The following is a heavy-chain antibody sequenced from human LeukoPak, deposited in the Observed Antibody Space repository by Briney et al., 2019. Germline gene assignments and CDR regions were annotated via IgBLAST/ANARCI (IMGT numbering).Heavy chain of an antibody. CDR3: TSLGYCSGGTCGFDY. J-gene: IGHJ4*02. CDR2: IRSKAYGGTT. CDR1: GFTFGEYA. V-gene: IGHV3-49*04. D-gene: IGHD2-15*01. Sequence: GGSLRLSCTASGFTFGEYAMSWVRQAPGKGLEWVGFIRSKAYGGTTEYAASVKGRFTISRDDSKSIAYLQMNSLKTEDTAVYYCTSLGYCSGGTCGFDYWGQGTLVTVSS.